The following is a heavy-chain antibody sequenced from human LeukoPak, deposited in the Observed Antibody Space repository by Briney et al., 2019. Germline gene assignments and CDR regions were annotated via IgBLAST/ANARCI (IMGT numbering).Heavy chain of an antibody. Sequence: PSETLSLTCTVSGGSISTFYWTWIRQPPGKGLEWIGYIYYSGSAKYSPSLESRVTISVDASKNQFSLRMTSVTAADTAVYYCARDNYASGSPPTHTNWFDPWGQGTLVTVSS. D-gene: IGHD3-10*01. CDR1: GGSISTFY. CDR2: IYYSGSA. J-gene: IGHJ5*02. CDR3: ARDNYASGSPPTHTNWFDP. V-gene: IGHV4-59*12.